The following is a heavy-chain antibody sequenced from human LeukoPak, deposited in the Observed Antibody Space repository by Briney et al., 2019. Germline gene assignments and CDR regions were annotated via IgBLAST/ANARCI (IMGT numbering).Heavy chain of an antibody. V-gene: IGHV3-7*01. CDR3: ARYCSGGSCYYYFDY. J-gene: IGHJ4*02. Sequence: PGGSLRLSCVASGFTLSRNAMSWVRQAPGKGLEWVANIKQDGSEKYYVDSVKGRFTISRDNAKNSLYLQMNSLRAEDTAVYYCARYCSGGSCYYYFDYWGQGTLVTVSS. D-gene: IGHD2-15*01. CDR2: IKQDGSEK. CDR1: GFTLSRNA.